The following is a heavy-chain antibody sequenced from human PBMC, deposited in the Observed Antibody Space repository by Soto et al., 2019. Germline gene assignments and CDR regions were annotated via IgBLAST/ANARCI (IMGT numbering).Heavy chain of an antibody. D-gene: IGHD3-10*01. CDR2: LIPILGPP. V-gene: IGHV1-69*06. CDR1: GGTFSNYA. Sequence: GASVKVSCKASGGTFSNYAISWVRQAPGQGLEWMGGLIPILGPPNYAPNFQGRVTITADKSKSTVYMELSSLRSEDMAVYYCAREGELLDYGMDVWGQGTRVTVSS. CDR3: AREGELLDYGMDV. J-gene: IGHJ6*02.